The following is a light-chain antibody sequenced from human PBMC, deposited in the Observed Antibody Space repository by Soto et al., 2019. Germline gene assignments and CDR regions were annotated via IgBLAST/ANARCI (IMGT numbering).Light chain of an antibody. V-gene: IGKV3-20*01. CDR3: QQYGRSGT. CDR2: GAS. J-gene: IGKJ1*01. Sequence: TQSPGTLSISPGERATLSCRASQSVSNNYLAWYQQKPGQAPRLLIYGASNRATGIPDRFSGSGSGTDFTLTISRLEPEDFAVYYCQQYGRSGTFGQGTKVDIK. CDR1: QSVSNNY.